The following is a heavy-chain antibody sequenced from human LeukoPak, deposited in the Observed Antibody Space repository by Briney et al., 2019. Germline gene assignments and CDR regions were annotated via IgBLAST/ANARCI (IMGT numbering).Heavy chain of an antibody. CDR2: IYTSGST. CDR1: GGSISSGSYY. Sequence: SQTLSLTCTVSGGSISSGSYYWSWIRQPAGKGLEWIGRIYTSGSTNYNPSLKSRVTISVDTSKNQFSLKLSPVTAADTAVYYCARTQVPQLSLSWFDYWGQGTLVTVSS. CDR3: ARTQVPQLSLSWFDY. J-gene: IGHJ4*02. V-gene: IGHV4-61*02. D-gene: IGHD6-6*01.